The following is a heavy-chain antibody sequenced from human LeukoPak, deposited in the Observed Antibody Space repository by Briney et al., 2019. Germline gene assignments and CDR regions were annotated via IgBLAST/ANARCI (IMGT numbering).Heavy chain of an antibody. CDR1: GFTFSSYW. J-gene: IGHJ4*02. V-gene: IGHV3-7*04. CDR3: AGGQQLADFDY. D-gene: IGHD6-13*01. CDR2: IKQDGSEK. Sequence: GGSLRLSCAASGFTFSSYWMSWVRQAPGKGLEWVANIKQDGSEKCYVDSVKGRFTISRDNAKNSLYLQMNSLRAEDTAVYYCAGGQQLADFDYWGQGTLVTVSS.